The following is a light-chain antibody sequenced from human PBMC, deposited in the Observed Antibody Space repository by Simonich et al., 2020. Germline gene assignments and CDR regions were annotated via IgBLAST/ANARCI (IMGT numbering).Light chain of an antibody. CDR2: EDN. Sequence: NFMLTQPHSVSESPGKTVTISCTRSSGSIASNYVQWYQQRPGSAPTTVIYEDNQRPSGVPDRFSGSIDSSSNSAALTISGLKTEDDDDYYCQSYDSSNVVFGGGTKLTVL. CDR1: SGSIASNY. V-gene: IGLV6-57*03. J-gene: IGLJ2*01. CDR3: QSYDSSNVV.